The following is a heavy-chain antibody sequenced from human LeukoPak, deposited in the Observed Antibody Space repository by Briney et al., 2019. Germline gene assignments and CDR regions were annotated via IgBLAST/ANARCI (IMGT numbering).Heavy chain of an antibody. CDR3: AKVEYSYGSYY. Sequence: GGSLRLSCAASGFTFSSYAMSRVRQAPGKGLEWVSAISGSGGSTYYADSVKGRFTISRDNSMNTLYLQMNSLRAEDTAVYYCAKVEYSYGSYYWGQGTLVTVSS. CDR2: ISGSGGST. J-gene: IGHJ4*02. CDR1: GFTFSSYA. V-gene: IGHV3-23*01. D-gene: IGHD5-18*01.